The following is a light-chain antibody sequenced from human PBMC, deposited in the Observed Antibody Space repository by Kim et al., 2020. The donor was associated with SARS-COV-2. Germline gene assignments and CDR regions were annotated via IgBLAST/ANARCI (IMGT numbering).Light chain of an antibody. Sequence: LTPGERATLSCMASQTVRNYLAWYQQKRGQPPRLLICDASNRATAIPARFSGSGSGTDFTLTISSLEPEDFAVYYCQQRSDWPLTFGGGTKVDIK. CDR2: DAS. V-gene: IGKV3-11*01. J-gene: IGKJ4*01. CDR1: QTVRNY. CDR3: QQRSDWPLT.